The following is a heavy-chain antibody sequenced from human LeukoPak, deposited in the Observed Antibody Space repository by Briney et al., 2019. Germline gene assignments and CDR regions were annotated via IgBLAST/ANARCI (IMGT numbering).Heavy chain of an antibody. CDR3: ARADQRYDFWSGPDGDYYYYYYMDV. Sequence: ASVKVSCKASGYTFTSYDINWVRQAPGQGLEWMGWMNPNSGNTGYAQKFQGRVTITRNTSISTAYMELSSLRSEDTAVYYCARADQRYDFWSGPDGDYYYYYYMDVWGKGTTVTVSS. J-gene: IGHJ6*03. CDR1: GYTFTSYD. CDR2: MNPNSGNT. V-gene: IGHV1-8*03. D-gene: IGHD3-3*01.